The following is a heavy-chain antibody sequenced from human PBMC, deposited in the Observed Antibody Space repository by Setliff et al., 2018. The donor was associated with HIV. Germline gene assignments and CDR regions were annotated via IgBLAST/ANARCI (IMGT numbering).Heavy chain of an antibody. CDR3: ARRVVLSYGYYFDY. CDR1: GGSIRSSSYY. J-gene: IGHJ4*02. D-gene: IGHD2-15*01. Sequence: PSETLSLTCTVSGGSIRSSSYYWGWIRQPPGKGLEWIGSIYYSGSTYYNPSLKSRVTISVDTSKNQFSLKLSSVTAADTAVYHCARRVVLSYGYYFDYWGQETLVTVSS. V-gene: IGHV4-39*01. CDR2: IYYSGST.